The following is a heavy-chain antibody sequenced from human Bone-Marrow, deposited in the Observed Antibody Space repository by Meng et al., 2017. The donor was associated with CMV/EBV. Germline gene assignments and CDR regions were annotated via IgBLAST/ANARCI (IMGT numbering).Heavy chain of an antibody. D-gene: IGHD3-22*01. CDR3: ARDRVMIVQKFSFDY. CDR2: IRYDGSNK. CDR1: GFTFSSYG. V-gene: IGHV3-30*02. J-gene: IGHJ4*02. Sequence: GESLKISCAASGFTFSSYGMHWVRQAPGKGLEWVAFIRYDGSNKYYADSVKGRFTISRDNSKNTLYLQMNSLRAEDTAVYYCARDRVMIVQKFSFDYWGQGTLVTVSS.